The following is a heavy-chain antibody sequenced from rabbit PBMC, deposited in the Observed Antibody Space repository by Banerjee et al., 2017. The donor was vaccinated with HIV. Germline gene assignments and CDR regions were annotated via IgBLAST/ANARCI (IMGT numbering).Heavy chain of an antibody. D-gene: IGHD4-1*01. CDR2: IDPVFGST. V-gene: IGHV1S7*01. CDR1: GFTFSAYY. CDR3: AREDSSGWGFNL. J-gene: IGHJ4*01. Sequence: QLEESGGGLVQPGESLKLSCKASGFTFSAYYMCWVRQAPGKGLEWIGCIDPVFGSTYYASWVNGRFTISSHNAQNTLYLQLNSLTAADTATYFCAREDSSGWGFNLWGPGTLVTVS.